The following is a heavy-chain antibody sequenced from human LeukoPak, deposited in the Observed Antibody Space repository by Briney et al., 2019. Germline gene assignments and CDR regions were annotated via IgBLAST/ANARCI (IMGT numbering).Heavy chain of an antibody. Sequence: GRSLRLSCTASGFTFDDYAMHWVRQAPGKGLEWVSGISWNSGSIGYADSVKGRFTISRDNAKNSLYLQMNSLRAEDTALYYCAKDRVGATRYNWFDPWGQGTLVTVSS. CDR3: AKDRVGATRYNWFDP. V-gene: IGHV3-9*01. CDR2: ISWNSGSI. D-gene: IGHD1-26*01. J-gene: IGHJ5*02. CDR1: GFTFDDYA.